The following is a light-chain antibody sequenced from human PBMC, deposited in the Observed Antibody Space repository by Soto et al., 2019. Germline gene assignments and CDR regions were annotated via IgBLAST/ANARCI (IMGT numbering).Light chain of an antibody. CDR2: GAS. J-gene: IGKJ4*01. Sequence: EIVMTQSPATLSMSPGERATLSCRASQSISSDLAWYQQKVGQAPRLLIYGASTRATGIPGRFSGSGSGTEFTLTISSLQSEDFAVYYCQQYNIWPPLTFGGGTKVEIK. CDR1: QSISSD. CDR3: QQYNIWPPLT. V-gene: IGKV3-15*01.